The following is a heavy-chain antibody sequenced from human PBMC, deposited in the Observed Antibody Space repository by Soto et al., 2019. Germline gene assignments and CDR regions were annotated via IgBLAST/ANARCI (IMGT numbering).Heavy chain of an antibody. CDR2: IYYSGST. CDR3: ARDSGGAAAGTVWFDP. D-gene: IGHD6-13*01. V-gene: IGHV4-59*01. Sequence: KASETLSLTCTVSGGSISSYYWSWIRQPPGKGLEWIGYIYYSGSTNYNPSLKSQVTISVDTSKNQFSLKLSSVTAADTAVYYCARDSGGAAAGTVWFDPWGQGTLVTVSS. J-gene: IGHJ5*02. CDR1: GGSISSYY.